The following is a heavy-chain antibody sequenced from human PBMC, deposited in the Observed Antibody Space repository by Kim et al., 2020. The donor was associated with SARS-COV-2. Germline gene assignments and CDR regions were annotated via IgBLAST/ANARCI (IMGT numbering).Heavy chain of an antibody. V-gene: IGHV4-38-2*02. CDR1: GYSISSGYY. CDR2: IYHSGST. D-gene: IGHD3-9*01. J-gene: IGHJ4*02. CDR3: ARVYFDWLFPHYFDY. Sequence: SETLSLTCTVSGYSISSGYYWGWIRQPPGKGLEWIGSIYHSGSTYYNPSLKSRVTISVDTSKNQFSLKLSSVTAADTAVYYCARVYFDWLFPHYFDYWGQGTLVTVSS.